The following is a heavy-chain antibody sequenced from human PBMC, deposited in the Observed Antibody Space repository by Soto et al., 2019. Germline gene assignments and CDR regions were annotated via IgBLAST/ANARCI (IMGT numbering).Heavy chain of an antibody. J-gene: IGHJ6*02. V-gene: IGHV1-69*13. CDR1: GGTFSSYA. Sequence: SVKVSCKASGGTFSSYAISWVRQAPGQGLEWMGGIIPIFGTANYAQKFQGRVTITADESTSTAYMELSSLRSEDTAVYYCATCSGGSCYSFYYYYGMDVWGQGTTVTVSS. D-gene: IGHD2-15*01. CDR2: IIPIFGTA. CDR3: ATCSGGSCYSFYYYYGMDV.